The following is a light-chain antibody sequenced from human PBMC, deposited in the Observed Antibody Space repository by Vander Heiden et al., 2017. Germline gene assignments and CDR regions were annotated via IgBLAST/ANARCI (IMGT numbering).Light chain of an antibody. V-gene: IGLV2-23*02. J-gene: IGLJ2*01. CDR1: SSDVGTYNL. CDR3: CSYVRGDTVV. CDR2: EVS. Sequence: QSALTQPASVSGSPGQSITMSCTGSSSDVGTYNLVAWYQQHPGKAPKLMIYEVSKRPSGVSSRFSGSKSGNTASLTISGLQTEDEADYYCCSYVRGDTVVFGGGTKVTVL.